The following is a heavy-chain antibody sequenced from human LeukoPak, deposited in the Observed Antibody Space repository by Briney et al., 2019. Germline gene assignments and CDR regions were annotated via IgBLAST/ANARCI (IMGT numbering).Heavy chain of an antibody. CDR3: ARDVCGGDCYSYYYYYMDV. CDR1: GYTFTGYY. J-gene: IGHJ6*03. CDR2: INPNSGGT. V-gene: IGHV1-2*02. D-gene: IGHD2-21*01. Sequence: ASVKVSCKASGYTFTGYYMHWVRQAPGQGLEWMGWINPNSGGTNYAQKFQGRVTMTRDTSISTAYMELSRLRSDDTAVYYCARDVCGGDCYSYYYYYMDVWAKGPRSPSP.